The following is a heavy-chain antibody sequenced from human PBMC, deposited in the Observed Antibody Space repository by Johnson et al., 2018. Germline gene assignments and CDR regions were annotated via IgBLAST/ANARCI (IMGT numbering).Heavy chain of an antibody. CDR2: IYYTWST. V-gene: IGHV4-59*01. J-gene: IGHJ3*02. D-gene: IGHD5-24*01. CDR1: GGYISTYH. Sequence: QVQLVESGPGLVKPSGTLSLTCTVSGGYISTYHWTWIRQPPGKGLDWIGNIYYTWSTHYNPSLKSRVTIAVDTSKNQLSLRLNSVTAADTAFYFCARERGYNADGAFDIWGQGTMVTVSS. CDR3: ARERGYNADGAFDI.